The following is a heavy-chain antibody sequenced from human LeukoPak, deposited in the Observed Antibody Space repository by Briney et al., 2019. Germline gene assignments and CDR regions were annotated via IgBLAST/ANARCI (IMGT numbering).Heavy chain of an antibody. D-gene: IGHD1-26*01. CDR1: GFTFSNYN. Sequence: GGSLRLSCAASGFTFSNYNMNWVRQAPGKGLEWVSSISSSGSYIYYADSVKGRFTISRDNANNLLYLQMNSLRAEDTAVYYCASGTIVGARGADNWGQGTLVTVSS. CDR3: ASGTIVGARGADN. CDR2: ISSSGSYI. V-gene: IGHV3-21*01. J-gene: IGHJ4*02.